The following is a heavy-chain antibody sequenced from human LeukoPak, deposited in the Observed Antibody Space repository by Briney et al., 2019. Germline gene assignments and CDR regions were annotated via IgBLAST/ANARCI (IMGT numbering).Heavy chain of an antibody. CDR1: GGSISSSSYY. CDR3: ARGSSGFWSGYFYY. J-gene: IGHJ4*02. D-gene: IGHD3-3*01. Sequence: SETLSLTCTVSGGSISSSSYYWGWIRQPPGKGLEWIGEINHSGSTNYNPSLKSRVTISVDTSKNQFSLKLSSVTAADTAVYYCARGSSGFWSGYFYYWGQGTLVTVSS. CDR2: INHSGST. V-gene: IGHV4-39*07.